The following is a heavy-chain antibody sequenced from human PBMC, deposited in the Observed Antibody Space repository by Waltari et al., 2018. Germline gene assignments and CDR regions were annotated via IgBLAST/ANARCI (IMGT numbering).Heavy chain of an antibody. V-gene: IGHV1-46*04. J-gene: IGHJ4*02. CDR3: ARVCCSGSYHGN. CDR1: GYTFTNYY. CDR2: INPAGGRT. Sequence: QVHLVQSGAEVKKPGASVTVSCMTSGYTFTNYYTTWVRQAPGQGLEWMAMINPAGGRTQYAPKLQGRVTVTSDTSTRTVYMDLDSLTSDDTAVYYCARVCCSGSYHGNWGQGTLVTVS. D-gene: IGHD3-10*02.